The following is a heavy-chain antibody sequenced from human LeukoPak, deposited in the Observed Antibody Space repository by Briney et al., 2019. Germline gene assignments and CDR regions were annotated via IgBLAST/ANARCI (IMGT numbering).Heavy chain of an antibody. V-gene: IGHV5-51*01. CDR2: IYPSDSAT. CDR1: GYSFTNYW. CDR3: GRKISGSYYGLDY. J-gene: IGHJ4*02. D-gene: IGHD1-26*01. Sequence: GESLKISCKGSGYSFTNYWIGWVRQMPGKGLEWMGIIYPSDSATRYSPSFQGQVTMSVDKSISTAYLQWSSLKASDTAMYYCGRKISGSYYGLDYWGQGTLVTVSS.